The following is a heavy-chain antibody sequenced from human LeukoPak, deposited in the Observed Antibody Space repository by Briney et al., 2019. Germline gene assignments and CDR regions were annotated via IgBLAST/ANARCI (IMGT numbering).Heavy chain of an antibody. V-gene: IGHV4-31*03. Sequence: SSETLSLTCTVSGGSISSGGYYWSWIRQHPGKGLEWIGYIYYSGSTYYNPSLKSRVTISVDTSKNQFSLKLSSVTAADTAVYYCVRVLAFDWLQIDYWGQGTLVTVSS. CDR1: GGSISSGGYY. J-gene: IGHJ4*02. D-gene: IGHD3-9*01. CDR2: IYYSGST. CDR3: VRVLAFDWLQIDY.